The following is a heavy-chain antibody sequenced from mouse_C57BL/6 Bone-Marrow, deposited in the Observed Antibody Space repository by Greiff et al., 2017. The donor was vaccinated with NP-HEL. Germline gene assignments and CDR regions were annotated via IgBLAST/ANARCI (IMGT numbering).Heavy chain of an antibody. CDR1: GYTFTSYW. CDR2: IHPNSGST. J-gene: IGHJ4*01. CDR3: ARCGYYGFYAMDY. V-gene: IGHV1-64*01. Sequence: QVQLQQPGAELVKPGASVKLSCKASGYTFTSYWMHWVKQRPGQGLEWIGMIHPNSGSTNYNEKFKSKATLTVDKSSSTAYMQLSILPSEDSAVYYCARCGYYGFYAMDYWGQGPSVPVSS. D-gene: IGHD1-1*01.